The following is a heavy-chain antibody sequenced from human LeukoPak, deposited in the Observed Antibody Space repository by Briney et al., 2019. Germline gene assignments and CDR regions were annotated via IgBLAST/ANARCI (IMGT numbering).Heavy chain of an antibody. J-gene: IGHJ4*02. CDR3: AGHFWSGYYRDY. V-gene: IGHV1-69*05. CDR2: IIPIFGTA. CDR1: GGTFSSYA. Sequence: ASVKVSCKASGGTFSSYAISWVRQAPGQGLEWMGGIIPIFGTANYAQKFQGRVTITTDESTSTAYMELSSLRSEDTAVYYCAGHFWSGYYRDYWGQGTLVTVSS. D-gene: IGHD3-3*02.